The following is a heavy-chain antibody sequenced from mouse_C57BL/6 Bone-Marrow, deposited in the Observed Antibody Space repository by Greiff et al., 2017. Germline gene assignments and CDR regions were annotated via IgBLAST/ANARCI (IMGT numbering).Heavy chain of an antibody. Sequence: EVQRVESGGDLVKPGGSLKLSCAASGFTFSSYGMSWVRQTPEKRLEWVATISSGGSYTYYPDSVKGRFTISRDNAKNTLYRQMSSLKSEDTAMYYCARHNYGVNVDYWGQGTTLTVSS. J-gene: IGHJ2*01. CDR3: ARHNYGVNVDY. D-gene: IGHD1-1*01. CDR1: GFTFSSYG. CDR2: ISSGGSYT. V-gene: IGHV5-6*01.